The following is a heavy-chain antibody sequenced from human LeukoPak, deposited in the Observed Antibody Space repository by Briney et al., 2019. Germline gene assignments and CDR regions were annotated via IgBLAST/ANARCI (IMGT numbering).Heavy chain of an antibody. CDR1: GFTFSTFG. Sequence: GGSLRLSCAASGFTFSTFGMNWVRQAPGKGLEWVAVIYYDGSNKYYADSVKGRFTISRDNSKSTLYLQVNSLRADDTAVYYCARISCTGGSCRPYSYYDMDVWGQGTTVTVSS. V-gene: IGHV3-33*01. D-gene: IGHD2-15*01. J-gene: IGHJ6*02. CDR3: ARISCTGGSCRPYSYYDMDV. CDR2: IYYDGSNK.